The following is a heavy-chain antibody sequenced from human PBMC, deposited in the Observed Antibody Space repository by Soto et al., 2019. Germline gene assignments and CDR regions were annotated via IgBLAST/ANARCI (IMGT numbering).Heavy chain of an antibody. D-gene: IGHD1-1*01. V-gene: IGHV4-59*01. CDR1: GDSISSYY. Sequence: PSETLSLTCTVSGDSISSYYWNWIRQPPGKGLEWIGYISYTGSTNYNPSLKSRVTISVDTSKNQFSLKLSPVTAADTAVYYCARSAYKIDYWGQGSLVPVSS. CDR2: ISYTGST. J-gene: IGHJ4*02. CDR3: ARSAYKIDY.